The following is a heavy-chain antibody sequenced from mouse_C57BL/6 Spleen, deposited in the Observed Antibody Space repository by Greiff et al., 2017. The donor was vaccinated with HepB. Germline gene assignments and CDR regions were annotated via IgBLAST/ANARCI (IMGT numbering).Heavy chain of an antibody. CDR3: ARDAITYYFDY. V-gene: IGHV5-17*01. Sequence: EVKLQESGGGLVKPGGSLKLSCAASGFTFSDYGMHWVRQAPEKGLEWVAYISSGSSTIYYADTVKGRFTISRDNAKNTLFLQMTSLRSGDTAMYYCARDAITYYFDYWGQGTTLTVSS. CDR2: ISSGSSTI. D-gene: IGHD2-4*01. CDR1: GFTFSDYG. J-gene: IGHJ2*01.